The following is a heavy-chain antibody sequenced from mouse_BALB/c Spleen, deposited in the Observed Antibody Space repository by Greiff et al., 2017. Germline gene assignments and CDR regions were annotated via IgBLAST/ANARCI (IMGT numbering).Heavy chain of an antibody. V-gene: IGHV1-80*01. J-gene: IGHJ4*01. D-gene: IGHD2-1*01. CDR2: IYPGDGDT. Sequence: VQLKESGAELVRPGSSVKISCKASGYAFSSYWMNWVKQRPGQGLEWIGQIYPGDGDTNYNGKFKGKATLTADKSSSTAYMQLSSLTSEDSAVYFCARGNGNGYYAMDYWGQGTSVTVSS. CDR3: ARGNGNGYYAMDY. CDR1: GYAFSSYW.